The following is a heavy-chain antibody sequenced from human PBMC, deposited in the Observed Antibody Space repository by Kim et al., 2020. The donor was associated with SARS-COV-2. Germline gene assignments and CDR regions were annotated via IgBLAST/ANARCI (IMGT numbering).Heavy chain of an antibody. Sequence: GGSLRLSCAVSGFTFSGSDMHWVRQASGRGLEWVARIKTKAENYAAAYAASVRGRFTVYRDDSDNTAYLHMNSLKTEDTAVYYCVRRANNWIFHWGGQVTLVTVSS. CDR3: VRRANNWIFHW. V-gene: IGHV3-73*01. D-gene: IGHD3-3*01. J-gene: IGHJ4*02. CDR2: IKTKAENYAA. CDR1: GFTFSGSD.